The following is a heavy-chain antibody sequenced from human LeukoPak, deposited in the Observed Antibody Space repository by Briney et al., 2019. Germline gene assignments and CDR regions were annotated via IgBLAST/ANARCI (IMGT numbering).Heavy chain of an antibody. V-gene: IGHV3-53*01. CDR3: AVTSHAFDI. CDR2: IYSGGST. J-gene: IGHJ3*02. CDR1: GFTVSSNY. D-gene: IGHD2-21*02. Sequence: GGSLRLSCAASGFTVSSNYMSWVRQAPGKGLEWVSVIYSGGSTYYADSVKGRSAISRDNSKNTLYLQMDSLRAEDTAVYYCAVTSHAFDIWGQGTMVTVSS.